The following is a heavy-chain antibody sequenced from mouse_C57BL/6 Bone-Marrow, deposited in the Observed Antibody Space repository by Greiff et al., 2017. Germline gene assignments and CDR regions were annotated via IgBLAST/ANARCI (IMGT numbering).Heavy chain of an antibody. Sequence: VQGVESGAELARPGASVKLSCKAPGYTFTSYGISWVKQRTGQGLEWIGEIYPRSGNTYYNEKFKGKATLTTDKSSSTAYMELRSLTSEDSAVYFCARDRDVYWGQGTTLTVSS. CDR2: IYPRSGNT. V-gene: IGHV1-81*01. J-gene: IGHJ2*01. CDR3: ARDRDVY. D-gene: IGHD3-3*01. CDR1: GYTFTSYG.